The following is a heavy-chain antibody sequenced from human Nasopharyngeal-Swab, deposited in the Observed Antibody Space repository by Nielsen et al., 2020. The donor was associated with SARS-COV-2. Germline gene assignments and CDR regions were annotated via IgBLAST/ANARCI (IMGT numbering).Heavy chain of an antibody. D-gene: IGHD6-13*01. CDR1: GYTFTSYY. J-gene: IGHJ6*03. Sequence: SVKVSCKASGYTFTSYYMHWVRQAPGQGLEWMGGIIPIFGTANYAQKFQGRVTITADKSTSTAYMELSSLRSEDTAVYYCARGEQQLDYYYYMDVWGKGTTVTVSS. CDR3: ARGEQQLDYYYYMDV. CDR2: IIPIFGTA. V-gene: IGHV1-69*06.